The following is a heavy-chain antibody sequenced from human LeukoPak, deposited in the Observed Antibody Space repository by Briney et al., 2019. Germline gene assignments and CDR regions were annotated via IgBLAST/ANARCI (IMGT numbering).Heavy chain of an antibody. V-gene: IGHV3-30*02. D-gene: IGHD6-19*01. CDR1: GFSFSDYA. J-gene: IGHJ4*02. Sequence: PGRSLRLSCAASGFSFSDYAIYWVRQTPGKGLGWVAFIRYDGSNKIYADSVKGRFTISRDNSKNTLYLQMNSLRAEDTGVYYCAKDLSSGSRRAYWGQGTLVTVSS. CDR2: IRYDGSNK. CDR3: AKDLSSGSRRAY.